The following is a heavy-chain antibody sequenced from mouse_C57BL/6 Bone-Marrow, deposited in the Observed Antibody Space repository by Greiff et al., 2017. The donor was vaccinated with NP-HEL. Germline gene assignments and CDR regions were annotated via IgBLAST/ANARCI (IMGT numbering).Heavy chain of an antibody. Sequence: VQLQQSGAELARPGASVKLSCKASGYTFTSYGISWVKQRTGQGLEWIGEIYPRSGNTYYNEKFKGKATLTADKSSSTAYMELRSLTSEDSAVYFCAPLITTVVATYPNWYFDVWGTVTTVTVSS. CDR1: GYTFTSYG. V-gene: IGHV1-81*01. CDR2: IYPRSGNT. D-gene: IGHD1-1*01. CDR3: APLITTVVATYPNWYFDV. J-gene: IGHJ1*03.